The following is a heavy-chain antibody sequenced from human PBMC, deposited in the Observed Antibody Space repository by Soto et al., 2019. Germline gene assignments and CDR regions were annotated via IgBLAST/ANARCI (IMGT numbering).Heavy chain of an antibody. J-gene: IGHJ4*02. CDR1: GFTFSSYS. V-gene: IGHV3-21*01. D-gene: IGHD6-19*01. CDR3: ERDGGVGSGWYVDY. CDR2: ISSSSSYI. Sequence: EVQLVETGGGLVKPGGSLRLSCAASGFTFSSYSMNWVRQAPGKGLEWVSSISSSSSYIYYVDSVKGRFTISRDNAKNSLYLQMNSLRAEDTAVYYCERDGGVGSGWYVDYWGQGTLVTVSS.